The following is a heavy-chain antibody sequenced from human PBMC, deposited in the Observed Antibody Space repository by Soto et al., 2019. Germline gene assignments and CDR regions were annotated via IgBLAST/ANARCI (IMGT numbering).Heavy chain of an antibody. CDR3: ARCFGGHILY. CDR1: GFTVSSNY. Sequence: GGSLRLSCAASGFTVSSNYMGWVRQAPGKGLEWVSVIYSGGSTYYADSVKGRSTISRDNSKNTLYLQMNSLRAEDTAVYYCARCFGGHILYWGQGTLVTVSS. J-gene: IGHJ4*02. V-gene: IGHV3-53*01. D-gene: IGHD3-3*01. CDR2: IYSGGST.